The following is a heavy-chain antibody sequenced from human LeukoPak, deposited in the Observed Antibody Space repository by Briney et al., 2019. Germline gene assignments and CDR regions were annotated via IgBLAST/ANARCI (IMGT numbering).Heavy chain of an antibody. CDR3: AKDASPIWSGYSLTYYYYYMDV. V-gene: IGHV3-7*03. J-gene: IGHJ6*03. CDR2: IKPDGSEK. Sequence: GGSLRLSCAASGFTLSIYWMSWVRQAPGKGLEWVANIKPDGSEKHYVDSVKGRFTISRDNAKNSLYLQMNSLRAEDTAVYYCAKDASPIWSGYSLTYYYYYMDVWGKGTTVTVSS. CDR1: GFTLSIYW. D-gene: IGHD3-3*01.